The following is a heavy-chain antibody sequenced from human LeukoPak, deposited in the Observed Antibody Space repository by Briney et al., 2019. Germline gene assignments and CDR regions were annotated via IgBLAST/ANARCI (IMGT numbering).Heavy chain of an antibody. CDR3: VKDSAKTWIQLWNYAFDI. D-gene: IGHD5-18*01. J-gene: IGHJ3*02. CDR1: GFTFSSYG. V-gene: IGHV3-30*18. Sequence: SGGSLRLSCAASGFTFSSYGMHWVRQAPGKGLEWVAVISSDGSDKYYADSVKGRFTISRDNSKNPLYLQMSSLRAEDTAVYYCVKDSAKTWIQLWNYAFDIWGQGTMVTVSS. CDR2: ISSDGSDK.